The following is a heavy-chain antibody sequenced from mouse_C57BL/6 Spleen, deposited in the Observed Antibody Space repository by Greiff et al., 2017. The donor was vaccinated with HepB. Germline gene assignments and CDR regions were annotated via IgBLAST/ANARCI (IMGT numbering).Heavy chain of an antibody. CDR1: GFNIKDYY. V-gene: IGHV14-1*01. CDR3: TTCYYGNYHWYFDV. Sequence: EVKLQQSGAELVRPGASVKLSCTASGFNIKDYYMHWVKQRPEQGLEWIGRIDPEDGDTEYAPKFQGKATMTADTSSNTAYLQLSSLTSEDTAVYYCTTCYYGNYHWYFDVWGTGTTVTVSS. CDR2: IDPEDGDT. D-gene: IGHD2-1*01. J-gene: IGHJ1*03.